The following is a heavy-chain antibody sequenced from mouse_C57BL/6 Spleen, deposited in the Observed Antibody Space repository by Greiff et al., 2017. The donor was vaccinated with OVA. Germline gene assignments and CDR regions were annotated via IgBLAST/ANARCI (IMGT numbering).Heavy chain of an antibody. D-gene: IGHD2-4*01. Sequence: QVQLQQPGAELVRPGSSVKLSCKASGYTFTSYWMDWVKQRPGQGLEWIGNIYPSDSETHYNQKFKDKATLTVDKSSSPAYMQLSSLTSEDSAVYYFARGSTMIRRYYFDYWGQGTTLTVSS. CDR1: GYTFTSYW. CDR3: ARGSTMIRRYYFDY. V-gene: IGHV1-61*01. J-gene: IGHJ2*01. CDR2: IYPSDSET.